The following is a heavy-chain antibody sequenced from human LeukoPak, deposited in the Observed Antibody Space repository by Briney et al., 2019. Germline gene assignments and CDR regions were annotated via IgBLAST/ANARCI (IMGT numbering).Heavy chain of an antibody. CDR2: IYQCGST. CDR3: ARGPGYSSGWYWGNWFDP. J-gene: IGHJ5*02. D-gene: IGHD6-19*01. V-gene: IGHV4-34*01. Sequence: SETLSLTCAVYGGSFSGYYWSWIRQPPGKALEGIGEIYQCGSTHYNPSLKSRVTISVVTAYTQLSLKMSSVTAAVTGVYYCARGPGYSSGWYWGNWFDPWGQGTLVTVSS. CDR1: GGSFSGYY.